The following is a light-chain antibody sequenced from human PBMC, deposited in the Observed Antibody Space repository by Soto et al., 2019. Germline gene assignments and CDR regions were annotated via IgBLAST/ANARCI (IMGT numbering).Light chain of an antibody. V-gene: IGKV1-39*01. CDR2: ETS. CDR3: QQYNDWRT. J-gene: IGKJ1*01. Sequence: DTQMTQSPSSRSASVGDRVTISCRASQNVRSYLNWYQQKPGKAPKLLIYETSTLESGVPSRFSGSGSGTEFTLTISSLQSEDFAVYYCQQYNDWRTCGQGTKGDIK. CDR1: QNVRSY.